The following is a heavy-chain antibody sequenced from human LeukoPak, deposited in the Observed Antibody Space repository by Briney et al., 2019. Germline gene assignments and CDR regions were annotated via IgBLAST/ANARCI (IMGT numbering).Heavy chain of an antibody. V-gene: IGHV4-31*03. CDR1: GGSISSGGYY. D-gene: IGHD3-10*01. J-gene: IGHJ6*02. CDR2: IYYSGST. Sequence: PSQTLSLTCTVSGGSISSGGYYWSWIRQHPGKGLEWIGYIYYSGSTYYNPSLKSRVIISVDTSKNQFSLKLSSVTAADTAVYYCARDHYYGSGSLPFDYGMDVWGQGTTVTVSS. CDR3: ARDHYYGSGSLPFDYGMDV.